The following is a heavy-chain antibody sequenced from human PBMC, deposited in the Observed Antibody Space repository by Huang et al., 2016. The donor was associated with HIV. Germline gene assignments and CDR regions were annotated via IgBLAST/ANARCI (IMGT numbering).Heavy chain of an antibody. D-gene: IGHD6-13*01. CDR3: AKDPGSSWSSWFDP. CDR1: GFTFSSFG. J-gene: IGHJ5*02. V-gene: IGHV3-30*02. Sequence: QVQLVESGGGVVQPGGSLRLSCAAFGFTFSSFGMHWVRQAPGKGLEWGAFIRYDGLNYYYADSVKGRFTISRDNSKNILYLQMNSLRTEDTAVYYCAKDPGSSWSSWFDPWGQGTPVTVSS. CDR2: IRYDGLNY.